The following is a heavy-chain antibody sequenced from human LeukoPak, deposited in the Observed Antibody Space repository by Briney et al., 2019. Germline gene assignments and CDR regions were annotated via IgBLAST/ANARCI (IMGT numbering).Heavy chain of an antibody. J-gene: IGHJ4*02. CDR3: ARGALLWFGAKMEYYFDY. Sequence: KPSETLSLTCAVYGGSFSGYYWSWIRQPPGKGLEWIGEINHSGSTNYNPSLKSRVTISVDTSKNQFSLKLSSVTAADTAVYYCARGALLWFGAKMEYYFDYWGQGTPLTVFS. V-gene: IGHV4-34*01. D-gene: IGHD3-10*01. CDR2: INHSGST. CDR1: GGSFSGYY.